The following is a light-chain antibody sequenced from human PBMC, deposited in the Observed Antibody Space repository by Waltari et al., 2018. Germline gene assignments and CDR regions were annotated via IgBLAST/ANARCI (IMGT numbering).Light chain of an antibody. CDR1: QSVRTN. J-gene: IGKJ4*01. CDR2: GAS. V-gene: IGKV3-15*01. CDR3: QQYYVWPPIT. Sequence: VLLTPSPASLSVSPGDTVILSCRASQSVRTNLVWYQQKASQAPRTLIYGASTRASGVPSRFSGSGSETDFTLIISSLQSEDAAVYFCQQYYVWPPITFGGGTKLEI.